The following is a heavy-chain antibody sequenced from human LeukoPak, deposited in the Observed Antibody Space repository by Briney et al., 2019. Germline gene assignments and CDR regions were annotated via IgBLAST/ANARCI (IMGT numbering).Heavy chain of an antibody. CDR2: INPSGGST. CDR3: AREGGYCSSTSCYFSGYYYYMDV. V-gene: IGHV1-46*01. Sequence: ASVKVSCKASGYTFTSYYMHWVRQAPGQGLEWMGIINPSGGSTSYAQKFQGRVTMTRDMSTSTVYMELSSLRSEDTAVYYCAREGGYCSSTSCYFSGYYYYMDVWGEGTTVTVSS. D-gene: IGHD2-2*01. CDR1: GYTFTSYY. J-gene: IGHJ6*03.